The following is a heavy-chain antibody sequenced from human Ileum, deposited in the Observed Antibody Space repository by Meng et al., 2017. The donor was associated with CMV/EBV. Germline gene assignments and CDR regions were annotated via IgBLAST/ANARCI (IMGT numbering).Heavy chain of an antibody. J-gene: IGHJ4*02. CDR3: ARGIRRGTHYFDF. D-gene: IGHD1-26*01. V-gene: IGHV4-31*02. Sequence: VSGGSISRGGYYWPWIRQHPTEGLEWIGYIYYSGSSYYNPSLKSRVTMSVDTSKNQFSLNVSSVTDADTAIYFCARGIRRGTHYFDFWGQGALVTVSS. CDR2: IYYSGSS. CDR1: GGSISRGGYY.